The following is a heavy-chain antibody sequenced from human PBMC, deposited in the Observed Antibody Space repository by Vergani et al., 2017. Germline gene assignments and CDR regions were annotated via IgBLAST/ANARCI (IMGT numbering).Heavy chain of an antibody. CDR2: IKQDGSEK. J-gene: IGHJ4*02. CDR3: ARVENGITIFGVVSYFDY. V-gene: IGHV3-7*03. CDR1: GFTFSRYW. Sequence: EVQLVESGGGLVQPGGSLRLSCAASGFTFSRYWMSWVRQAPGKGLEWVANIKQDGSEKYYVDSVKGRFTTSRNNANNSLYLQMNSLRAEDTAVYYCARVENGITIFGVVSYFDYWGQGTLVTVSS. D-gene: IGHD3-3*01.